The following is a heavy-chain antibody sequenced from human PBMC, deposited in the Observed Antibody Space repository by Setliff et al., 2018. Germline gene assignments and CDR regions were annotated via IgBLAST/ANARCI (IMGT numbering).Heavy chain of an antibody. CDR2: IYYSGST. Sequence: PSETLSLTCNVSGGSISSYYWTWIRQPPGKGLEWIGSIYYSGSTYYNPSLTSRVTMSVDTSRNQLSLKLTSVTAADTAVYYCARHVGSRSRGYNYYYYYMDVWGKGTTVTVSS. CDR3: ARHVGSRSRGYNYYYYYMDV. D-gene: IGHD3-10*01. J-gene: IGHJ6*03. CDR1: GGSISSYY. V-gene: IGHV4-59*04.